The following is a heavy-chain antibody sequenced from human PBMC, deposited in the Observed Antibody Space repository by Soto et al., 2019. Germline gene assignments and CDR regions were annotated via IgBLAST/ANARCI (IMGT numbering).Heavy chain of an antibody. Sequence: GGSLRLSCVASGFTFSTYAMSWVRQAPGKGLEWVSALSPTGGETYYADSVKGRFTISRDNSMNALYLQMNSLRVDDTAVYYCAHPRGYGVFDAYDIWGQGTMVTV. CDR1: GFTFSTYA. J-gene: IGHJ3*02. V-gene: IGHV3-23*01. CDR2: LSPTGGET. D-gene: IGHD4-17*01. CDR3: AHPRGYGVFDAYDI.